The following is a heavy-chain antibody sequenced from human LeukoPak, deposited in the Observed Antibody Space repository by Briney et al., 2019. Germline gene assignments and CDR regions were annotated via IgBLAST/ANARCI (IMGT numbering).Heavy chain of an antibody. Sequence: SQTLSLTYAISGDSVSSNSAAWNWIRQSPSRGLEWLGRTYYRSKWYNDYAVSVKSRITINPDTSRNQFSLQLNSVTPEDTAVYYCARGTLRKNGDIAARPGNWFDPWGQGTLVTVSS. CDR3: ARGTLRKNGDIAARPGNWFDP. D-gene: IGHD6-6*01. CDR2: TYYRSKWYN. J-gene: IGHJ5*02. V-gene: IGHV6-1*01. CDR1: GDSVSSNSAA.